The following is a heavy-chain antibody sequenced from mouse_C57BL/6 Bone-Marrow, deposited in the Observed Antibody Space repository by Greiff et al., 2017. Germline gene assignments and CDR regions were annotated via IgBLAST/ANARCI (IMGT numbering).Heavy chain of an antibody. CDR2: IYPRSGNT. V-gene: IGHV1-81*01. Sequence: VKLMESGAELARPGASVKLSCKASGYTFTSYGISWVKQRTGQGLEWIGEIYPRSGNTYYNEKFKGKATLTADKSSSTAYMELRSLTSEDSAVYFCARGYYGLAGFAYRGQGNLVTVSA. CDR1: GYTFTSYG. CDR3: ARGYYGLAGFAY. J-gene: IGHJ3*01. D-gene: IGHD1-1*01.